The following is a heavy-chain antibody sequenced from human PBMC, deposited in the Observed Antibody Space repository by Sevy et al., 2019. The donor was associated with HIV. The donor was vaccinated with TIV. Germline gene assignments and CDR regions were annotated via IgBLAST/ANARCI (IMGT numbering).Heavy chain of an antibody. V-gene: IGHV1-2*02. CDR3: ARDEQWLAYYFDY. J-gene: IGHJ4*02. D-gene: IGHD6-19*01. Sequence: ASVKVSCKASGYTFTGYYMHWVRQAPGQGLEWMGWINPNSGGTNYAQRFQGRVTMTRDTSISTAYMELSRLGSDDTALYYCARDEQWLAYYFDYWGQGTLVTVSS. CDR1: GYTFTGYY. CDR2: INPNSGGT.